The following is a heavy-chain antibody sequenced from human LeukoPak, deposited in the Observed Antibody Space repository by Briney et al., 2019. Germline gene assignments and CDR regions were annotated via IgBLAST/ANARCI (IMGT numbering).Heavy chain of an antibody. CDR2: IYYSGST. CDR3: ARKEVVTEKVDY. J-gene: IGHJ4*02. D-gene: IGHD2-21*02. Sequence: SQTLSLTCTVSGGSISSGGYYWSWIRQHPGKGLEWIGYIYYSGSTYYNPSLKSRVTISVDTSKNQFSLKLSSVTAADTAVYYCARKEVVTEKVDYWAREPWSPSPQ. V-gene: IGHV4-31*03. CDR1: GGSISSGGYY.